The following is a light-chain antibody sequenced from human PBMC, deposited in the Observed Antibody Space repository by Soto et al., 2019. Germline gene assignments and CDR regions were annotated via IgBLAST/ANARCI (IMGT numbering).Light chain of an antibody. Sequence: EIVLTQSPGTLSLSPGERASLSCRASQSLNRNYVAWYQQKVGQAPRLLIYATSGKATGIPDRFRGSGSGTEFNLTITRLGPEDFAVYYCQRYGLSPPFSFGPGTKVEIK. CDR3: QRYGLSPPFS. CDR2: ATS. V-gene: IGKV3-20*01. J-gene: IGKJ3*01. CDR1: QSLNRNY.